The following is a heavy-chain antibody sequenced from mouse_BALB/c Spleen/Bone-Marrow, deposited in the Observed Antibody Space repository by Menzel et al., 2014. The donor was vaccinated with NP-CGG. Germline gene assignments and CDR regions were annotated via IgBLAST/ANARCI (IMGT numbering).Heavy chain of an antibody. V-gene: IGHV14-3*02. CDR2: IDPANGNT. CDR3: ASYYYGSSTFAY. J-gene: IGHJ3*01. Sequence: VQLQQPGAELVKPGASVKLSCTASGFNIKDTYMHWVKQRPEQGLEWIGRIDPANGNTKYDPKFQGEATITADTSSNTAYLQLSSLTSEDTAVYYCASYYYGSSTFAYWGQGTLVTVSA. D-gene: IGHD1-1*01. CDR1: GFNIKDTY.